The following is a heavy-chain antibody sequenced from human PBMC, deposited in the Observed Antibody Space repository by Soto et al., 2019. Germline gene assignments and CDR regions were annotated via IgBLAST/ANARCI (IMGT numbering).Heavy chain of an antibody. CDR3: ARAGEESRGWYGGCYTEY. CDR1: GYSISSGDYY. D-gene: IGHD6-19*01. CDR2: IYYSGST. V-gene: IGHV4-30-4*01. Sequence: PSETLSLTCTVSGYSISSGDYYCSWFLLPPGKGLEWIGYIYYSGSTYYNPSLKSRVTISVDTSKNQFSLKLSSVTAADTAVYYCARAGEESRGWYGGCYTEYRGQRTL. J-gene: IGHJ4*02.